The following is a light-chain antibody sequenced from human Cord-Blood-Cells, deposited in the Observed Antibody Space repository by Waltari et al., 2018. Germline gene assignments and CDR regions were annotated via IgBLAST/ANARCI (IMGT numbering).Light chain of an antibody. V-gene: IGKV3-11*01. CDR1: QSLSSY. J-gene: IGKJ5*01. Sequence: EIVLTQSPATLSLSPGESATLSCRASQSLSSYLSWYQQKPGQAPRLLIYDASNRATGIPARFSGSGSGTDFTLTISSLEPEDFAVYYCQQRSNWPPITFGQGTRLEIK. CDR2: DAS. CDR3: QQRSNWPPIT.